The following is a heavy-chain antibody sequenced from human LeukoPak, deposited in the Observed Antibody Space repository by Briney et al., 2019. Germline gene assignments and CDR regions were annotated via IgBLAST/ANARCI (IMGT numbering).Heavy chain of an antibody. D-gene: IGHD3-9*01. CDR1: GGSFSGYY. V-gene: IGHV4-34*01. Sequence: SETLSLTCAVYGGSFSGYYWSWIRQPPGKGLEWIGEINHSGSTNYNPSLKSRVTISVDTPKNQFSLKLSSVTAADTAVYYCARGVWLNYFDYWGQGTLVAVSS. J-gene: IGHJ4*02. CDR3: ARGVWLNYFDY. CDR2: INHSGST.